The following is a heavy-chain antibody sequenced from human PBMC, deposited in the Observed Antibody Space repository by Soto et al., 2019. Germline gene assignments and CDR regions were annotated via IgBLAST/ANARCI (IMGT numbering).Heavy chain of an antibody. CDR2: IYYSGST. Sequence: QVQLQESGPGLVKPSQTLSLTCTVSGGSISSGGYYWSWIRQHPGKGLEWIGYIYYSGSTYYNPSLKSRVTISVDTSKNQFSLKLSSVTAADTAVYYCARAYYYDSSGYYYVYYFDYWGQGTLVTVSS. V-gene: IGHV4-31*03. D-gene: IGHD3-22*01. CDR3: ARAYYYDSSGYYYVYYFDY. CDR1: GGSISSGGYY. J-gene: IGHJ4*02.